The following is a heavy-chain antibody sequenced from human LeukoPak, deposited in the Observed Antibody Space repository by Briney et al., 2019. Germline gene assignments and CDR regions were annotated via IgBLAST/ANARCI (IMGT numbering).Heavy chain of an antibody. D-gene: IGHD3-10*01. Sequence: KTSETLSLTCTVSGYSISSGYYWGWIRQPPGKGLEWIGSIYHSGSTYYNPSLKSRVTISVDTSKNQFSLKLSSVTAADTALYYCARESNYHGSGTGWFDPWGQGTLVTVSS. CDR3: ARESNYHGSGTGWFDP. CDR1: GYSISSGYY. CDR2: IYHSGST. V-gene: IGHV4-38-2*02. J-gene: IGHJ5*02.